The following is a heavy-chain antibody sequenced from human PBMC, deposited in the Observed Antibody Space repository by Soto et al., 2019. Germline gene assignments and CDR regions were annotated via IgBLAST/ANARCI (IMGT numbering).Heavy chain of an antibody. Sequence: SETLSLTCTVSGGSISSYYWSWIRQPPGKGLEWIGYIYYSGSTNYNPSLKSRVTISVDTSKNQFSLKLSSVTAADTAVYYCARVAPHYDILTGYLGLRYYFDYWGQGTLVTVSS. CDR3: ARVAPHYDILTGYLGLRYYFDY. CDR2: IYYSGST. V-gene: IGHV4-59*01. D-gene: IGHD3-9*01. J-gene: IGHJ4*02. CDR1: GGSISSYY.